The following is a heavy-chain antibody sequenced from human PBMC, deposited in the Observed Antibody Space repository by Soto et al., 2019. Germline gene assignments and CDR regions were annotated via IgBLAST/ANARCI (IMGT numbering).Heavy chain of an antibody. CDR3: ARAPGFSSGWRTHFDY. D-gene: IGHD6-19*01. J-gene: IGHJ4*02. Sequence: QVQLQQWGAGLLKPSETLSLTCAVYGGSFSGYYWSWIRQPPGKGLEWIGEITHRGSTNYNPSLKSRVTISVDTSKNQFSLKLSSVTAADTAVYYCARAPGFSSGWRTHFDYWGQGTLVTVSS. CDR2: ITHRGST. V-gene: IGHV4-34*01. CDR1: GGSFSGYY.